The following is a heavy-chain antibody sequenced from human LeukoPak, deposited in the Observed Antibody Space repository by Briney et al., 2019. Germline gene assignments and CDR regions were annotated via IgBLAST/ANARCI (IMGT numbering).Heavy chain of an antibody. Sequence: ASVKVSCKASGYIFTSYGISWVRQAPGQGLEWMGWISAYNGNTNYAQKLQGRITMTTDTSTSTAYMELRSLRSDDTAVYYCARNQLLYGSGSYYDSWGQGTLVTVSS. CDR1: GYIFTSYG. V-gene: IGHV1-18*01. J-gene: IGHJ4*02. CDR2: ISAYNGNT. CDR3: ARNQLLYGSGSYYDS. D-gene: IGHD3-10*01.